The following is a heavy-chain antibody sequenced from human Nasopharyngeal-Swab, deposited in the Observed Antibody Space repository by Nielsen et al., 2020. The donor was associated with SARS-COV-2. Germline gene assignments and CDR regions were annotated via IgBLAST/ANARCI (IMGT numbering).Heavy chain of an antibody. J-gene: IGHJ3*02. D-gene: IGHD1-26*01. CDR3: ATAGEWELLRDAFDI. CDR2: MNPNSGNT. V-gene: IGHV1-8*01. CDR1: GYTFTSYD. Sequence: ASVKVSCKASGYTFTSYDINWVRQATGQGLEWMGWMNPNSGNTGYAQKFQGRVTMTRNTSISTAYMELSSLRSEDTAVYYCATAGEWELLRDAFDIWGQGTMVTVSS.